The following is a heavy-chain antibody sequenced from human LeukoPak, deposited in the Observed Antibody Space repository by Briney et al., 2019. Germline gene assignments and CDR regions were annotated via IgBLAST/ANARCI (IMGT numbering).Heavy chain of an antibody. CDR2: IIPIFGTA. D-gene: IGHD5-24*01. J-gene: IGHJ4*02. CDR3: ETSRAGRRDGYNLIY. CDR1: GGTFSSYA. V-gene: IGHV1-69*01. Sequence: GSSVRVSCKASGGTFSSYAISWVRQAPGQGVEWMGGIIPIFGTANYAQKFQGRVTITSDESTSTAYMEPSSLRSEDTAVYYCETSRAGRRDGYNLIYWGQGTLVTVSS.